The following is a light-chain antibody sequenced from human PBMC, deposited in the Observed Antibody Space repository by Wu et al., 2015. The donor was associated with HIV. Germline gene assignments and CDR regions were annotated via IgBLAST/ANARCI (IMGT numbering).Light chain of an antibody. V-gene: IGKV3-11*01. Sequence: EIVLTQSPATLSLSPGERATLSCRASQSVSSYLAWYQQKPGQAPRLLIYDASNRATGIPARFSGSASGTDFTLTISSLEPEDFAVYYCQQFGDSPKYTFGQGTKLEIK. CDR1: QSVSSY. CDR2: DAS. J-gene: IGKJ2*01. CDR3: QQFGDSPKYT.